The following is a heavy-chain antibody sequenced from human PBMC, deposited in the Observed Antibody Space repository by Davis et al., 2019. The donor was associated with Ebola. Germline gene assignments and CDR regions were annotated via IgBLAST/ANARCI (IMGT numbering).Heavy chain of an antibody. CDR1: GFNFRSYG. Sequence: GESLKISCAASGFNFRSYGMHWVRQAPDKGLEWVAVIWYDGSRKYYGDSVKGRFTISRDNSNNLLYLQMNSLRAKDTAVYYCAIPDCSGANCYSVYIKNWGQGTLVTVSS. J-gene: IGHJ4*02. D-gene: IGHD2-15*01. V-gene: IGHV3-33*01. CDR2: IWYDGSRK. CDR3: AIPDCSGANCYSVYIKN.